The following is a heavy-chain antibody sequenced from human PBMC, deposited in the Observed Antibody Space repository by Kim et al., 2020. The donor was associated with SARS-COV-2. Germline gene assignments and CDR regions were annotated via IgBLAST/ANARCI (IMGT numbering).Heavy chain of an antibody. V-gene: IGHV4-59*01. J-gene: IGHJ5*02. D-gene: IGHD1-7*01. Sequence: NYHPSLKSRVTISVDTSKNQFSLKLSSVTAADTAVYYCARDSWNYGWFDPWGQGTLVTVSS. CDR3: ARDSWNYGWFDP.